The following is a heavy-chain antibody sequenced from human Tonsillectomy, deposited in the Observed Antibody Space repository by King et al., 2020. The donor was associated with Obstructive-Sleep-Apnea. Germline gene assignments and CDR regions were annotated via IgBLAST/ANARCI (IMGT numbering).Heavy chain of an antibody. J-gene: IGHJ6*02. CDR1: GFTFSSYS. CDR3: AMWGDSRYYSYDGMDV. V-gene: IGHV3-21*01. Sequence: VQLVESGGGLVKPGGSLRLSCAASGFTFSSYSMHWVRQALGKGLVWVSSISSGSSYIYYTDSVKGRFTISRDNAKNSLYLQMNSLRDEDSAVYYCAMWGDSRYYSYDGMDVWGHGTTVTVSS. CDR2: ISSGSSYI. D-gene: IGHD1-26*01.